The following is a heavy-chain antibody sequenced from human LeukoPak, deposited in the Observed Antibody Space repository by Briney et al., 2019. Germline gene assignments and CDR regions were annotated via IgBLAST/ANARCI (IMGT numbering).Heavy chain of an antibody. CDR3: AKDIYGDYGGLDY. CDR2: IINSGGST. V-gene: IGHV3-23*01. D-gene: IGHD4-17*01. Sequence: QPGGSLRLSXAASGFSFSSNAMSWVSQAPGKGLEWVSAIINSGGSTYYADSVKGRFTISRDNSKNTLYLQMNSLRAEDTALYYCAKDIYGDYGGLDYWGQGILVTVSS. J-gene: IGHJ4*02. CDR1: GFSFSSNA.